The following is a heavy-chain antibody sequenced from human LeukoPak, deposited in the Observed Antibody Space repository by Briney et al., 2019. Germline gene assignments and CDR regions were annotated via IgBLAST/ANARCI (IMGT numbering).Heavy chain of an antibody. J-gene: IGHJ4*02. D-gene: IGHD3-22*01. V-gene: IGHV3-23*01. CDR3: ASWDGYYYDSSGYYSEY. Sequence: GGSLRLSCAASGFTFSHSAMSWVRQAPGKGLEWISTISGSGSDTNYADSVRGRLIISRDNSKNTLFLQMNSLRAADTAVYYCASWDGYYYDSSGYYSEYWGQGTLVTVSS. CDR2: ISGSGSDT. CDR1: GFTFSHSA.